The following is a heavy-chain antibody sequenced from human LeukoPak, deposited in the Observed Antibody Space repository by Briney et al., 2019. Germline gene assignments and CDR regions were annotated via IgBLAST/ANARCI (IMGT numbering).Heavy chain of an antibody. CDR2: IYYSGST. J-gene: IGHJ4*02. CDR3: ARLILAEWSDRYFDY. Sequence: SQTLSLTCTVSGGSISSGGYYWSWIRQHPGKGLEWIGYIYYSGSTCYNPSLKSRVTISVDTSKNQSSLKLSSVTAADTAVYYCARLILAEWSDRYFDYWGQGTLVTVSS. CDR1: GGSISSGGYY. D-gene: IGHD3-16*01. V-gene: IGHV4-31*03.